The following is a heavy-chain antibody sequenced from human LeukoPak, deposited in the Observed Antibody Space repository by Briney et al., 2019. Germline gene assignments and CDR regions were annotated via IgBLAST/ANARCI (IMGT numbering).Heavy chain of an antibody. D-gene: IGHD3-16*01. CDR1: GLTVSSNY. V-gene: IGHV3-66*01. J-gene: IGHJ6*02. CDR3: AWNRWGRSMDV. Sequence: SGGSLRLSCAASGLTVSSNYMTWVRQAPGKGLEWVSVIYSDYSGGSTYYTDSVQDRFTFSRDNSNNMLYLQMNSLRAEDTAVYYCAWNRWGRSMDVWGQGTAVTVSS. CDR2: IYSDYSGGST.